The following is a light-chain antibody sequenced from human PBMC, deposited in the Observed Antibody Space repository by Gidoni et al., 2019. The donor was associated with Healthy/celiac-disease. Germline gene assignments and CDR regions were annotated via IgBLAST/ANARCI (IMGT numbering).Light chain of an antibody. CDR2: GAS. V-gene: IGKV3-20*01. CDR1: QSVSSSY. Sequence: IVLTQSPGTLSLSPGERATLSCRASQSVSSSYLAWYQQKPGQAPRLLLYGASSRATGIPDRFSGSGSGTDFTLTISRLEPEDFAVYYCQQYGSSSYTFGQXTKLEIK. CDR3: QQYGSSSYT. J-gene: IGKJ2*01.